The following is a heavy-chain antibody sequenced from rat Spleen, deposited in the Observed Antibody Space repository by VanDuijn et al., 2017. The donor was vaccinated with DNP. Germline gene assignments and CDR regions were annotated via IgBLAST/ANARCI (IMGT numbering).Heavy chain of an antibody. CDR2: ISISGGRI. D-gene: IGHD1-11*01. CDR1: GFTFSDYY. V-gene: IGHV5-7*01. Sequence: EVQLVESGGGLVQPGRSLKLSCTASGFTFSDYYMAWVRQAPKKGLEWVATISISGGRIYYSDSVKGRFTISRDKAKSSLYLQMNSLKSEETATYYCVRLELTTEGIVNYFDNWGQGVMVTVSS. J-gene: IGHJ2*01. CDR3: VRLELTTEGIVNYFDN.